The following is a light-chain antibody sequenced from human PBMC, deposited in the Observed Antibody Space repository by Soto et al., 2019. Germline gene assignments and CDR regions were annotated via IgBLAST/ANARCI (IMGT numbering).Light chain of an antibody. CDR2: KAT. V-gene: IGKV1-5*03. CDR1: QSISSW. CDR3: QQYNGT. J-gene: IGKJ1*01. Sequence: DIQMTQSPSTLSASVGDRVTITCRASQSISSWLAWYQQKPGQAPKLLIYKATSLESGVPSRFNGSGTGTEFTLTISSLQPDDFATYYCQQYNGTFGQGTKVEIK.